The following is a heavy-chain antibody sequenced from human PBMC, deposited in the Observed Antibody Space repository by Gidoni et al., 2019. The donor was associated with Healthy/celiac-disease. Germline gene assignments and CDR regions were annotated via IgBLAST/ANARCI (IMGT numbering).Heavy chain of an antibody. V-gene: IGHV3-49*05. CDR1: GFPFGASA. J-gene: IGHJ4*02. CDR2: SRIKADGGTT. Sequence: EVQLVASGGGLVKPGRSMTLSCTASGFPFGASAMSCFLQAPGKGLEWLGFSRIKADGGTTEYAASVKGRFTISRDDSKRIAYLQMNSLKTEDTAVYYCTRETYSSGWYPFFDYWGQGTLVTVSS. CDR3: TRETYSSGWYPFFDY. D-gene: IGHD6-19*01.